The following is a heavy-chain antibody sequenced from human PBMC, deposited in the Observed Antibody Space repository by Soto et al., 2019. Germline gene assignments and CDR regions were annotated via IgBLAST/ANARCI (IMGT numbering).Heavy chain of an antibody. CDR1: GGSISSSSYY. CDR2: IYYSGST. J-gene: IGHJ5*02. V-gene: IGHV4-39*01. Sequence: QLQLQESGPGLVKPSETLSLTCTVSGGSISSSSYYWGWIRQPPGKGLEWIGSIYYSGSTYYNPSLNSRVTISVDTSKNQFALKLSSVTAADTAVYYCARGVTIFGVVIIPWFDPWGQGTLVTVSS. D-gene: IGHD3-3*01. CDR3: ARGVTIFGVVIIPWFDP.